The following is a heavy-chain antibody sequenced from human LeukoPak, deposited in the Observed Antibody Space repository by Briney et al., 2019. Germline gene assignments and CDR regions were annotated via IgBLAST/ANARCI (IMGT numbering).Heavy chain of an antibody. J-gene: IGHJ6*03. V-gene: IGHV4-34*01. CDR2: INHSGST. Sequence: SGTLSLTCAVYCGSFCGYYWSWIRQPPGKGLEGVGEINHSGSTSYNPSLKSRVTIFVDTYKNQFSLKLSSVAAADTAVYYCARLGGAFYYYYYMDVWGKGTTVTISS. CDR3: ARLGGAFYYYYYMDV. CDR1: CGSFCGYY. D-gene: IGHD2-15*01.